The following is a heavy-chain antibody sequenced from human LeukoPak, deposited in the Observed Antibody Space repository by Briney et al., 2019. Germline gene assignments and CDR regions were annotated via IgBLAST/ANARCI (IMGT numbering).Heavy chain of an antibody. CDR3: ARGDLPTTHY. CDR1: GFTFSKYP. Sequence: GGSLRLSCAASGFTFSKYPMHWVRQAPGQGLEWVALTLHDGDNNYYADSVRGRFTGHGDNSKNTLYQQFDSRRAEDTAVYYCARGDLPTTHYWGQGTLVTVSS. J-gene: IGHJ4*02. CDR2: TLHDGDNN. D-gene: IGHD3-16*01. V-gene: IGHV3-30*04.